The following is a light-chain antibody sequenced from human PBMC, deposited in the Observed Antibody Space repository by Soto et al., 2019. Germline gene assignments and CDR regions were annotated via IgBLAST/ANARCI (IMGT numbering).Light chain of an antibody. CDR2: LEGGGRY. CDR3: ETWDTNTRV. J-gene: IGLJ3*02. Sequence: QSVLTQSSSASASLGSSVKLTCTLSSGHSTHIIAWHQQQPGKAPRYLMNLEGGGRYNKGSGVPGRFSGSSSGADRYLTTSNLQSEDEADYYCETWDTNTRVFGGGTKLTVL. CDR1: SGHSTHI. V-gene: IGLV4-60*03.